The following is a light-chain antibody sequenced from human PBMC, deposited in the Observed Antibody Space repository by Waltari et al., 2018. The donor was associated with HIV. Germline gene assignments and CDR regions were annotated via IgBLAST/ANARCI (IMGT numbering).Light chain of an antibody. CDR2: RNN. CDR1: SSNTGSNY. J-gene: IGLJ7*01. CDR3: AAWDDSLSGAV. Sequence: QSVLTQPPSASGTPGQRVTISCSGSSSNTGSNYVSWYQQLPGTAPKLLSYRNNQRPSGVPDRFSGSKSGTSASLAISGLRSEDEADYYCAAWDDSLSGAVFGGGTQLTVL. V-gene: IGLV1-47*01.